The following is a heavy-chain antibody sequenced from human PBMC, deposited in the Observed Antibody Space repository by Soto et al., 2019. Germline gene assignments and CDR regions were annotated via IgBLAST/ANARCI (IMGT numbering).Heavy chain of an antibody. D-gene: IGHD6-13*01. CDR3: ARGEAAAGSYYYYYMDV. CDR2: IWYDGSNK. CDR1: GFTFSSYG. Sequence: QVQLVESGGGVVQPGRSLRLSCAASGFTFSSYGMHWVRQAPGKGLEWVAVIWYDGSNKYYADSVKGRFTISRDNSKNTLYLQMNSMRAEDTGVYYCARGEAAAGSYYYYYMDVWGKGTTVTVSS. J-gene: IGHJ6*03. V-gene: IGHV3-33*01.